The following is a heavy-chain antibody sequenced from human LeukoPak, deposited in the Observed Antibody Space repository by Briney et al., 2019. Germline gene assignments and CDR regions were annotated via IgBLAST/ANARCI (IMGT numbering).Heavy chain of an antibody. CDR2: MNHSGST. J-gene: IGHJ4*02. Sequence: SETLSLTCAVYGGSFSGYYWSWIRQPPGKGLEWIGEMNHSGSTNYNPSLKRRVTISVDNSKNQLSLTLTSVTAADTAVYYCAREVGGDFDALDYWGQGTLVTVSS. CDR3: AREVGGDFDALDY. D-gene: IGHD4-17*01. CDR1: GGSFSGYY. V-gene: IGHV4-34*01.